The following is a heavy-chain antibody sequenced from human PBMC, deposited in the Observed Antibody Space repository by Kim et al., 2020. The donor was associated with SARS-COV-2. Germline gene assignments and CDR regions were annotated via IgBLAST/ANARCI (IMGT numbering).Heavy chain of an antibody. D-gene: IGHD3-22*01. V-gene: IGHV1-69*13. Sequence: SVKVSCKASGGTFSSYAISWVRQAPGQGLEWMGGIIPIFGTANYAQKFQGRVTITADESTSTAYMELSSLRSEDTAVYYCASSRVPDYYDSSGYYSRFDYWGQGTLVTVSS. CDR3: ASSRVPDYYDSSGYYSRFDY. CDR1: GGTFSSYA. J-gene: IGHJ4*02. CDR2: IIPIFGTA.